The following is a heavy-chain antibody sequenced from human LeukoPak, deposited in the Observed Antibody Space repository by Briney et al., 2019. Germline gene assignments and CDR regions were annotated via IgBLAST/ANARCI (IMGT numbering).Heavy chain of an antibody. D-gene: IGHD2-15*01. CDR2: IYYSGST. Sequence: PSETLSLTCTVSGGSISSYYWSWIRQPPGKGLEWIGYIYYSGSTNYNPSLKSRVTISVDTSKNQFSLKLSSVTAADTAVYYCARPYGSGDAFDIWGQGTMVTVSS. CDR3: ARPYGSGDAFDI. CDR1: GGSISSYY. J-gene: IGHJ3*02. V-gene: IGHV4-59*08.